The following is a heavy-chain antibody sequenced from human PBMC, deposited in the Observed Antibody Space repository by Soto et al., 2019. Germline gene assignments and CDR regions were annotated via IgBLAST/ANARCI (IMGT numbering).Heavy chain of an antibody. CDR2: IRSKANNYAT. J-gene: IGHJ4*02. CDR1: GFIFSDSV. D-gene: IGHD2-8*02. CDR3: FRLDYCTGDNCGYRYFFDY. Sequence: PGGSLRLSCTASGFIFSDSVMHWVRQAPGKGLEWVGHIRSKANNYATAFGAAVKGRFTISRDDSKNTAYLQMGSLKIEDTAVYFFFRLDYCTGDNCGYRYFFDYWGQGALVTVSS. V-gene: IGHV3-73*01.